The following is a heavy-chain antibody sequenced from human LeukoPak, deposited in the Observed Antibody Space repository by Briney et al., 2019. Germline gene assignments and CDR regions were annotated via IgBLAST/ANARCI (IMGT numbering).Heavy chain of an antibody. Sequence: GGSLRLSCAASGFTFSSYAMSWVRQAPGKGLEWVSVIYSGGSTYYADSVKGRFTISRDNSKNTLYLQMNSLRAEDTAVYYCARDRLRVGYYYMDVWGKGTTVTVSS. D-gene: IGHD3-16*01. V-gene: IGHV3-53*01. CDR1: GFTFSSYA. J-gene: IGHJ6*03. CDR3: ARDRLRVGYYYMDV. CDR2: IYSGGST.